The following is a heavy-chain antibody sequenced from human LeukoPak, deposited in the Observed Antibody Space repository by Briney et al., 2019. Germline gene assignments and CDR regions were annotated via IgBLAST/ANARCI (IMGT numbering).Heavy chain of an antibody. CDR3: TRQFHSSGWYLTFAS. V-gene: IGHV3-73*01. J-gene: IGHJ4*02. D-gene: IGHD6-19*01. Sequence: GGSLRLSYAASGFTFSDSTMHWVRQTSGKGLEWIGRIKTKSNTYETAYAASVKGRFTISRDDSKNTAYLQMNSLKTEDTAVYYCTRQFHSSGWYLTFASWGQGTLVTVSS. CDR1: GFTFSDST. CDR2: IKTKSNTYET.